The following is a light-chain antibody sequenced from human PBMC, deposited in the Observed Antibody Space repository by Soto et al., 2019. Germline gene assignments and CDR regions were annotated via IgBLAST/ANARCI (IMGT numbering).Light chain of an antibody. V-gene: IGLV2-8*01. CDR2: EVN. CDR3: SSYAVSDILV. CDR1: SSDVGGYDY. Sequence: QSVLTQPPSASGSPGQSVTISCTGTSSDVGGYDYVSWYQQHPGKVPKLMIYEVNKRPSGVPDRFSGSKSGNTASLTVSGLQTEDEADYYCSSYAVSDILVFGGGTQLTVL. J-gene: IGLJ2*01.